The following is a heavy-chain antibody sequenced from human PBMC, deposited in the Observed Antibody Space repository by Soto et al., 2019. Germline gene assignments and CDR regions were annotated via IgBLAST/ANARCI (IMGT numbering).Heavy chain of an antibody. V-gene: IGHV3-11*01. CDR3: ARERAPDIRFDS. J-gene: IGHJ5*01. CDR2: ISVRGDVI. D-gene: IGHD5-12*01. Sequence: GGSLRLSRAASGFKFTDYYRSWIRQIPGKGLEWISYISVRGDVIHYIDSVKGRFTISRDNAKNSVFLQMDSLRVEDSAIYYCARERAPDIRFDSWGQGTLVTVSS. CDR1: GFKFTDYY.